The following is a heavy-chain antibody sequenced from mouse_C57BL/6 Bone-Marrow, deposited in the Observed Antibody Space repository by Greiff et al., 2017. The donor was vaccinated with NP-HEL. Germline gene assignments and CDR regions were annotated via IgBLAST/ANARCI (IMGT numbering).Heavy chain of an antibody. CDR3: ARSGDYDYYYAMDY. Sequence: VQLQQSGAELARPGASVKLSCKASGYTFTSYGISWVKQRPGQGLEWIGEIYPRSGNTYYNEKFTGKATLTADKSSSTAYMELRSLTSEDSAVYFCARSGDYDYYYAMDYWGQGTSVTVSS. J-gene: IGHJ4*01. D-gene: IGHD2-4*01. V-gene: IGHV1-81*01. CDR2: IYPRSGNT. CDR1: GYTFTSYG.